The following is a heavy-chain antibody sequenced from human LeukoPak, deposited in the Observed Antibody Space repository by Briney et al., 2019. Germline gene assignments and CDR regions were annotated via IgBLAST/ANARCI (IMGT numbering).Heavy chain of an antibody. CDR3: ARVWSPGDYDYFDY. D-gene: IGHD4-17*01. V-gene: IGHV1-18*01. J-gene: IGHJ4*02. CDR1: GYTFTSYG. Sequence: ASVKVSCKASGYTFTSYGISWVRQAPGQGLEWMGWISAYNGNTNYAQKLQGRVAMTTDTSTSTAYMELRSLRSDDTAVYYCARVWSPGDYDYFDYWGQGTLVTVSS. CDR2: ISAYNGNT.